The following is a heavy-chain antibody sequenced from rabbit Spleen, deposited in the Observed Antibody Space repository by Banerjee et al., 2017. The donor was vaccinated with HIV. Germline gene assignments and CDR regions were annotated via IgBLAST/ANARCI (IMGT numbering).Heavy chain of an antibody. CDR1: GVSLNDKDV. D-gene: IGHD8-1*01. V-gene: IGHV1S45*01. CDR2: IAGDSSGFT. Sequence: QEQLEESGGGLVKPEGSLTLTCKASGVSLNDKDVMCWVRQAPGKGLEWISCIAGDSSGFTYSATWAKGRFTCSKTSSTTVTLQMTSLTVADAATYFCARDSGTSYPPNYFNLWGQGTLVTVS. J-gene: IGHJ4*01. CDR3: ARDSGTSYPPNYFNL.